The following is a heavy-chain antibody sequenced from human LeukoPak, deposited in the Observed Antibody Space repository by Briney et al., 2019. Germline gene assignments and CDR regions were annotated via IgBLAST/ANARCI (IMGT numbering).Heavy chain of an antibody. Sequence: GGSLRLSCAGSGFTFSSYAMHWVRQAPGEGLEWVAVISYDGSNQYYADSVKGRFTISRDNSKNTLYLQMNSLRAEDTAVYYCARDKGYCSSTSCYYYGVDVWGQGTTVTVSS. CDR1: GFTFSSYA. D-gene: IGHD2-2*01. J-gene: IGHJ6*02. V-gene: IGHV3-30*04. CDR3: ARDKGYCSSTSCYYYGVDV. CDR2: ISYDGSNQ.